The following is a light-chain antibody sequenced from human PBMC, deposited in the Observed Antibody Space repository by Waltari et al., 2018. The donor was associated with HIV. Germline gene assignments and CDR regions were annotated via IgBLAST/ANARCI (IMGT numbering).Light chain of an antibody. J-gene: IGLJ2*01. Sequence: QSALTQPASVSGSPGQSITISCTGTSSDVGSYNLVSWYQQHPGKAPKLTIYEVSKRPSGVANRFQCSKSGNTASLTIAGLQAEDEADYYCCSYAGTSTYVAFGGGTKLTVL. CDR2: EVS. CDR1: SSDVGSYNL. CDR3: CSYAGTSTYVA. V-gene: IGLV2-23*02.